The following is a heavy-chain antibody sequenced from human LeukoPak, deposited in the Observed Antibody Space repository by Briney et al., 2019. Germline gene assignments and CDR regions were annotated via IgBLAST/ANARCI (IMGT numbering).Heavy chain of an antibody. CDR1: GFTFSSYA. CDR3: AKDPGPYCSSTSCYGGYFDY. J-gene: IGHJ4*02. V-gene: IGHV3-23*01. Sequence: GGSLRLSCAASGFTFSSYAMSWVRQAPGKGLEWVSAISGSGGSTYYADSVKGRFTISRDNSKNTLYLQKNSLRAEDTAVYYCAKDPGPYCSSTSCYGGYFDYWGQGTLVTVSS. CDR2: ISGSGGST. D-gene: IGHD2-2*01.